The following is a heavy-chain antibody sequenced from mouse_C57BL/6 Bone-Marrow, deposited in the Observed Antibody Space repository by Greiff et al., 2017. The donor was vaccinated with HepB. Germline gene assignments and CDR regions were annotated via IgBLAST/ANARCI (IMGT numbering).Heavy chain of an antibody. J-gene: IGHJ2*01. D-gene: IGHD2-14*01. V-gene: IGHV1-82*01. CDR3: ARWEYDRDY. CDR2: IYPGDGDT. Sequence: VQLQQSGPELVKPGASVKISCKASGYAFSSSWMNWVKQRPGKGLEWIGRIYPGDGDTNYNGKFKGKATLTADKSSSTAYMQLSSLTSEDSAVYFCARWEYDRDYWGQGTTLTVSS. CDR1: GYAFSSSW.